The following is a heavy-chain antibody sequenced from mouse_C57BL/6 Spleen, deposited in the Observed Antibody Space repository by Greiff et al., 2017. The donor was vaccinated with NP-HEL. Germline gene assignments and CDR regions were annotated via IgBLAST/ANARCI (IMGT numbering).Heavy chain of an antibody. CDR2: IYPGSGST. D-gene: IGHD1-1*01. Sequence: QVQLQQPGAELVKPGASVKMSCKASGYTFTSYWITWVKQRPGQGLEWIGDIYPGSGSTNYNEKFKSKATLTVDTSSSTAYMQLSSLTSEDSAVYYCARTRYGSSSYYFDYWGQGTTLTVSS. J-gene: IGHJ2*01. V-gene: IGHV1-55*01. CDR3: ARTRYGSSSYYFDY. CDR1: GYTFTSYW.